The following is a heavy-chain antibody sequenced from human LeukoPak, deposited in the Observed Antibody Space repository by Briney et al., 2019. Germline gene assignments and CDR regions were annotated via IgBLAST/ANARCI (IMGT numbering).Heavy chain of an antibody. V-gene: IGHV3-9*01. J-gene: IGHJ6*03. D-gene: IGHD6-6*01. Sequence: GGSLRLSCAASGFTFDDYAMHWVRLAPGKGLEWVSGIIWNGGSIGYADSVKGRFTTSRDNAKNSLYLQMNSLRAEDTALYYCARSASSYYYMDVWGKGTTVTVSS. CDR1: GFTFDDYA. CDR3: ARSASSYYYMDV. CDR2: IIWNGGSI.